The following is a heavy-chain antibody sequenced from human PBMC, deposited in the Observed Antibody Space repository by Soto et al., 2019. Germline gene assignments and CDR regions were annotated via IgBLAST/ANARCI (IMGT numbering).Heavy chain of an antibody. D-gene: IGHD1-26*01. V-gene: IGHV3-64D*06. Sequence: QPGGSLRLSCSASGFTFSRYSMHWVRQAPGKGLEYVSAISTDGATTYYINSVKGRFIISRDNSRNTVYLQMSSLGAEDTSVYYCAKEGGLSGSYYISSSYYFDYWGQGTLVTVSS. CDR3: AKEGGLSGSYYISSSYYFDY. J-gene: IGHJ4*02. CDR1: GFTFSRYS. CDR2: ISTDGATT.